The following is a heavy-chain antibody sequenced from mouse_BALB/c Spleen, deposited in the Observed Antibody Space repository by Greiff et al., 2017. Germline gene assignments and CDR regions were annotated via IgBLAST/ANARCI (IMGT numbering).Heavy chain of an antibody. V-gene: IGHV5-12-1*01. Sequence: EVQLVESGGGLVKPGGSLKLSCAASGFAFSSYDMSWVRQTPEKRLEWVAYISSGGGSTYYPDTVKGRFTISRDNAKNTLYLQMSSLKSEDTAMYYCVRHQTHYYGSLYWYFDVWGAGTTVTVSS. CDR1: GFAFSSYD. CDR2: ISSGGGST. D-gene: IGHD1-1*01. CDR3: VRHQTHYYGSLYWYFDV. J-gene: IGHJ1*01.